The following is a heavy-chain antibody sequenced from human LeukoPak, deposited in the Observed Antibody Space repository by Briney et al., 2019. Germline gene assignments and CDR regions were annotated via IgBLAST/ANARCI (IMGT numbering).Heavy chain of an antibody. V-gene: IGHV3-23*01. Sequence: PGGSLRLSCAASGFAFSSYSVAWVRQAPGKGLEWVSVISGSGTTFYADSVKGRFTISRDNSKNTLYLQMSSLRAEDTAVYYCAKEGDRGFVVADYFDFWGQGTLVTVSS. D-gene: IGHD2-15*01. CDR3: AKEGDRGFVVADYFDF. J-gene: IGHJ4*02. CDR1: GFAFSSYS. CDR2: ISGSGTT.